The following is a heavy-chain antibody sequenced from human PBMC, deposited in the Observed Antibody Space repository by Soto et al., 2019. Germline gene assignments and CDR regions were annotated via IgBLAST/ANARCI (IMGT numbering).Heavy chain of an antibody. V-gene: IGHV3-33*01. CDR2: IWYDGSNK. D-gene: IGHD2-15*01. CDR1: GFTFSSYG. J-gene: IGHJ4*02. Sequence: QVQLVESGGGVVQPGRSLRLSCAASGFTFSSYGMHWVRQAPGKGLEWVAVIWYDGSNKYYADSVKGRFTISRDNSKNTLYLQMNSLRAEDTAVYYCARDRRYCSGGSCSDYFDYWGQGTLVTVSS. CDR3: ARDRRYCSGGSCSDYFDY.